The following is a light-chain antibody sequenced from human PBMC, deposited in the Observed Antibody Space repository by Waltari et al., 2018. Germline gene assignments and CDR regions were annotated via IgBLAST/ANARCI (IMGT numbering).Light chain of an antibody. CDR2: GAS. J-gene: IGKJ2*01. V-gene: IGKV3-20*01. Sequence: EVVLTQSPGTLSLSPGEKATLSCRASQSLSKRYLAWYQQKPGQAPRLLIYGASSRAAGIPDRFSGSGSGTDFSLTINGLDPDDSAVYYCQQYGSSILYTFGQGTKLEIK. CDR3: QQYGSSILYT. CDR1: QSLSKRY.